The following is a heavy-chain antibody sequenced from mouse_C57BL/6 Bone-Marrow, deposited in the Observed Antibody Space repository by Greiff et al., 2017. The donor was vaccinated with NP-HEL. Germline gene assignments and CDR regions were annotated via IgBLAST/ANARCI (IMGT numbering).Heavy chain of an antibody. V-gene: IGHV1-50*01. J-gene: IGHJ1*03. D-gene: IGHD4-1*01. CDR2: IDPSDSYT. CDR1: GYTFTSYW. Sequence: VQLQQPGAELVKPGASVKLSCKASGYTFTSYWMQWVKQRPGQGLEWIGEIDPSDSYTNYNQKFKGKATLTVDTSSSTAYMQLSSLTSEDSAVYYCAPLTGTDVWGTGTTVTVSS. CDR3: APLTGTDV.